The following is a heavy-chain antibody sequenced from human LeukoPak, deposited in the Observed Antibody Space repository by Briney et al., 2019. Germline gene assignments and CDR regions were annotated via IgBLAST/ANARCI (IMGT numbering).Heavy chain of an antibody. Sequence: GASVKVSCKASGYTFTGYYMHWVRQAPGQGVEWMGWINPNSGGTNYAQKFQGRVTMTRDTSISTAYMELSRLRSDDTAVYYCARGKARYCSSTSCYYGYWGQGTLVTVSS. D-gene: IGHD2-2*01. CDR1: GYTFTGYY. J-gene: IGHJ4*02. CDR2: INPNSGGT. CDR3: ARGKARYCSSTSCYYGY. V-gene: IGHV1-2*02.